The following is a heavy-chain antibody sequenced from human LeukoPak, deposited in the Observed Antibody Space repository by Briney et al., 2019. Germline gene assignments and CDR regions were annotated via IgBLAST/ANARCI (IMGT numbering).Heavy chain of an antibody. Sequence: PGGSLRLSCAASGFPFSNAWMSWVRQAPGKGLEWVGHIKSKTDSGTTNYAAPVKGRFTISRDDSKNTLFLQMSSLKTEDTAVYYCTTYYYGSGSYYTNFYMDVWGKGTTVTVSS. CDR2: IKSKTDSGTT. V-gene: IGHV3-15*01. CDR3: TTYYYGSGSYYTNFYMDV. J-gene: IGHJ6*03. D-gene: IGHD3-10*01. CDR1: GFPFSNAW.